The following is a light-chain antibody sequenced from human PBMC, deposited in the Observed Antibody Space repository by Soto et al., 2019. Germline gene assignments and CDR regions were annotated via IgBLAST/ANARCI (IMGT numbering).Light chain of an antibody. J-gene: IGLJ1*01. CDR2: DNN. CDR1: SSDIGSGYD. V-gene: IGLV1-40*01. Sequence: QSVLTQPPSVSGAPGQRVTISCTGSSSDIGSGYDVHWYQQLPGTAPKLLIFDNNNRPSGVPDRFSGSKSGTSASLAITGLQAEDEADYYCQSFDSSLSAPYVFGTRTKVTVL. CDR3: QSFDSSLSAPYV.